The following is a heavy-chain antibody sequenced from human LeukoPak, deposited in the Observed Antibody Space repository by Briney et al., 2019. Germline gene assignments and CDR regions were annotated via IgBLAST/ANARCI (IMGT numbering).Heavy chain of an antibody. CDR2: IYPGDSDT. V-gene: IGHV5-51*01. Sequence: GESLKISCKGSGYRFTNYWIGWVRQMPGKGLEWMGIIYPGDSDTRYSPSFQGQVTISADKSITTAYLQWSSLKASDTAMYYCARQNRYGSGWYEGGFDYWGQGTLVTVSS. J-gene: IGHJ4*02. CDR3: ARQNRYGSGWYEGGFDY. CDR1: GYRFTNYW. D-gene: IGHD6-19*01.